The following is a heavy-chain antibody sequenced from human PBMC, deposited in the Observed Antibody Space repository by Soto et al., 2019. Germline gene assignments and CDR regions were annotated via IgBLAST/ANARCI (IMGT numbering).Heavy chain of an antibody. CDR3: ARNVVPAAIWAQGWFDP. V-gene: IGHV4-39*01. Sequence: SETLSLTCTVSGGSISSSSYYWGWIRQPPGKGLEWIGSIYYSGSTYYNPSLKSRVTISVDTSKNQFSLKLSSVTAADTAVYYCARNVVPAAIWAQGWFDPWGQGTLVTVSS. CDR1: GGSISSSSYY. D-gene: IGHD2-2*01. CDR2: IYYSGST. J-gene: IGHJ5*02.